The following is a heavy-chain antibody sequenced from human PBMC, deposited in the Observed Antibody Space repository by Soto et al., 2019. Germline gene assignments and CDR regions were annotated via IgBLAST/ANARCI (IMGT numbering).Heavy chain of an antibody. V-gene: IGHV4-39*01. Sequence: QLQLQESGPGLVKPSETLSLSCTVSGGSVSSGSYYWGWIRQPPGKVLEWIATIYYSGSTYYNPSLKSRVTTFVDTSKNQFSLKLSSVTAADTAVYDCARSLWSYGGGFDPWGQGTLVTVSS. J-gene: IGHJ5*02. D-gene: IGHD3-10*01. CDR3: ARSLWSYGGGFDP. CDR1: GGSVSSGSYY. CDR2: IYYSGST.